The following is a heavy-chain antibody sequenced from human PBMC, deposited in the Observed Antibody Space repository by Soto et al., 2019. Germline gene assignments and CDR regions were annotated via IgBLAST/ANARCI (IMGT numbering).Heavy chain of an antibody. CDR2: ISKSGGT. CDR1: GGSIKSGEAF. V-gene: IGHV4-31*03. Sequence: QVHLQESGQGLVKPSQTLSLTCTVSGGSIKSGEAFWTWIRQQPGKGLEWIGYISKSGGTYDSPSLKSRVTLSVDTSKNNFSLKLTSVTDADTAVYYCARASRVTTSGTTAYYFDYWGQGTLVTVS. CDR3: ARASRVTTSGTTAYYFDY. J-gene: IGHJ4*02. D-gene: IGHD4-17*01.